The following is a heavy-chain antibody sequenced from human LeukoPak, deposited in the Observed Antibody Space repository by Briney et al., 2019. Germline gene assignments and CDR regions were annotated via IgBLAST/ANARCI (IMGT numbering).Heavy chain of an antibody. J-gene: IGHJ4*02. CDR1: GFTFSTYA. Sequence: GGSLRLSCAASGFTFSTYAVNWVRQAPGKGLEWVSTISGSGDSTYYADSVKGRFTISRDNSKNTLYLQMNSLRAEDTAVYYCAKTEGDYGDYWGQGTLVTVSS. CDR2: ISGSGDST. D-gene: IGHD4-17*01. V-gene: IGHV3-23*01. CDR3: AKTEGDYGDY.